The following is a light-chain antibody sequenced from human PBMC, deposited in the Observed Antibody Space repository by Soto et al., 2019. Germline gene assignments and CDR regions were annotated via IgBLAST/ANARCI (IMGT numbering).Light chain of an antibody. Sequence: EIVLTQSPGTLSLSPGERATLSWRASQSVSNNYLAGYQQKPVQAPSPLIYVASNRATGIPDRFSGSGSGTDFTLTISRLEPEDFAVYYCQQYGSSGTFGQGTKVDIK. CDR3: QQYGSSGT. CDR2: VAS. J-gene: IGKJ1*01. CDR1: QSVSNNY. V-gene: IGKV3-20*01.